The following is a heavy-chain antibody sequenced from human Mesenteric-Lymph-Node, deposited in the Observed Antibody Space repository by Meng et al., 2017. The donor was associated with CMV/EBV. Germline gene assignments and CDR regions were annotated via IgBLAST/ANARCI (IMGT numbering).Heavy chain of an antibody. CDR3: ARGDYYAXGNYYTGVYSFDY. J-gene: IGHJ4*02. Sequence: VQLQXXGPGLVQPSQTLSLTCSVSGCSIHRGGFYWTWIRQYSGKGXXWIGYIXXTGXXHYNPSLKSRVTISIXXSKNXXXLTLTSVTAADTAXXYCARGDYYAXGNYYTGVYSFDYWGQGILVTVSS. CDR2: IXXTGXX. V-gene: IGHV4-31*02. D-gene: IGHD3-10*01. CDR1: GCSIHRGGFY.